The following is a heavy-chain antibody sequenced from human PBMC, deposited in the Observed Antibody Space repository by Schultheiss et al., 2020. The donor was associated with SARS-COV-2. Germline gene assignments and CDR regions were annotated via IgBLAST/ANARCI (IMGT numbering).Heavy chain of an antibody. D-gene: IGHD1-26*01. CDR3: ARHQGATISAFDI. Sequence: GESLKISCKGSGYNFTSYWIGWVRQMPGKGLEWMGIIYPGDSDTRYSPSFQGQVTISADKSISTAYLQWNSLKASDTAMYHCARHQGATISAFDIWGQGTMVTVSS. CDR1: GYNFTSYW. J-gene: IGHJ3*02. V-gene: IGHV5-51*01. CDR2: IYPGDSDT.